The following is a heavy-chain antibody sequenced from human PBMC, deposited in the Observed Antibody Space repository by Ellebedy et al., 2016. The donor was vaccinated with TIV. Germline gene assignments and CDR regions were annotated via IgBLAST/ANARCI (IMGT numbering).Heavy chain of an antibody. CDR1: EFSFSDYW. CDR3: ARVGRSPHNWSFDY. J-gene: IGHJ4*02. CDR2: IREDGGSQ. D-gene: IGHD5-24*01. Sequence: GESLKISCAASEFSFSDYWMAWVRQAPGKGLEWVANIREDGGSQWYADSVRGRFTISRDDAETTTSLQMNSLGAEDTALYFCARVGRSPHNWSFDYWGQGTLVTVSS. V-gene: IGHV3-7*01.